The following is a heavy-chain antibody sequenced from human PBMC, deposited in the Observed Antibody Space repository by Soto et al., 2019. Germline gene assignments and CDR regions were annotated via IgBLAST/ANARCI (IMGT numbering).Heavy chain of an antibody. CDR2: TSGSGGST. J-gene: IGHJ4*02. V-gene: IGHV3-23*01. D-gene: IGHD2-15*01. Sequence: EVQLLESGGGLVQPGGSLRLSCAGSGFTFSTYAMSWVRQAPGKGLEWVSGTSGSGGSTYYADSVKGRFTISRDNSKNTLYLQMNSLRAEDTAVYYCAKEISGGNFDYWGQGTLVTVSS. CDR1: GFTFSTYA. CDR3: AKEISGGNFDY.